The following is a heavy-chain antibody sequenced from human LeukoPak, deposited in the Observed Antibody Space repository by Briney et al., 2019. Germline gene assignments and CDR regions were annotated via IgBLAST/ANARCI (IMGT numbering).Heavy chain of an antibody. V-gene: IGHV3-23*01. D-gene: IGHD4-17*01. CDR1: GFTFSSSW. J-gene: IGHJ4*02. Sequence: PGGSLRLSCAASGFTFSSSWMHWVRQAPGKGLEWVSGISGSDGNTYYADSVKGRFTISRDNSKNTLYLQMNSLRAEDTVVYYCAKDRGPTTVTTVDYWGQGTLVTVSS. CDR2: ISGSDGNT. CDR3: AKDRGPTTVTTVDY.